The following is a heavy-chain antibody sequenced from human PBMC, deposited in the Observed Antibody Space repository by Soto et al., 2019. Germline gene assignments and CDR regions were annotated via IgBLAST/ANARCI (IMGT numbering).Heavy chain of an antibody. D-gene: IGHD3-16*01. V-gene: IGHV3-23*01. CDR2: IRGSGGST. CDR3: AVNWGV. Sequence: EVQLLESGGGLVQPGGSLRLSCAASGFTSSNYTMSWVRQAPGKGLEWVSGIRGSGGSTSYADSVKGRFTISRDNSKNTLYLQMNSLGAEDTAASHCAVNWGVWGQGTMFTVSS. J-gene: IGHJ6*02. CDR1: GFTSSNYT.